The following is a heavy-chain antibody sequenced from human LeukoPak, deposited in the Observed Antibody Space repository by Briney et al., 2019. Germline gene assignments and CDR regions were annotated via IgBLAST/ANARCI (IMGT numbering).Heavy chain of an antibody. CDR3: ARGLRGGPSGGGLDY. V-gene: IGHV5-10-1*01. J-gene: IGHJ4*02. Sequence: PGESLKISCKGSGFSFTSYCISWVRQMPGKGLEWRGRIDPSDSYTNYSPSFQGHVTISVDKSISTAYLQWSSLKASDTAIYYCARGLRGGPSGGGLDYWGQGTLVTVSS. CDR2: IDPSDSYT. D-gene: IGHD2-15*01. CDR1: GFSFTSYC.